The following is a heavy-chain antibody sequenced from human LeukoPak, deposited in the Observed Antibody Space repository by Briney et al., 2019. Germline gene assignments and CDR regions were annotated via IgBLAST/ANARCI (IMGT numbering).Heavy chain of an antibody. V-gene: IGHV1-2*02. D-gene: IGHD4-23*01. CDR2: INPNSGGT. Sequence: ASVKVSCKASGYGFTGYYMHWVRQAPGQGLEWMGWINPNSGGTNYAQKFQGRVTMTRDTSISTAYMELSRLRSDDTAVYYCARDHRRQLRWWFDPWGQGTLVTVSS. J-gene: IGHJ5*02. CDR1: GYGFTGYY. CDR3: ARDHRRQLRWWFDP.